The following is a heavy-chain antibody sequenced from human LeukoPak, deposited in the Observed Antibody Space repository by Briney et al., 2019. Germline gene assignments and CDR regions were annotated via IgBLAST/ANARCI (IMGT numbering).Heavy chain of an antibody. D-gene: IGHD6-19*01. CDR2: IDPPSGVP. J-gene: IGHJ4*02. CDR3: ARSRFSTGFYLDF. CDR1: GYTFTGQF. Sequence: GASVKVSCKASGYTFTGQFIHWLRQAPGEGLEWMGWIDPPSGVPHYAQKFQDTVTLTRDTSTGTAYMELHRLQSDDTAVYYCARSRFSTGFYLDFWGQGTLISVSS. V-gene: IGHV1-2*02.